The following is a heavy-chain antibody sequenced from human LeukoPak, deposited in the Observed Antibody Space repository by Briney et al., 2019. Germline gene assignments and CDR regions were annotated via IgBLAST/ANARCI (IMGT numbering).Heavy chain of an antibody. D-gene: IGHD4-23*01. J-gene: IGHJ4*02. CDR2: IRYDGSKK. V-gene: IGHV3-30*02. CDR3: AKPTTVLTSYYFDY. Sequence: GGSLRLSCAASGFTFSNFGMHWVRQAPGKGLEWVAFIRYDGSKKYYADSVKGRFTISRDNSKNTLYLQMNSLRTEDTAVYYCAKPTTVLTSYYFDYWGQGTLVTVSS. CDR1: GFTFSNFG.